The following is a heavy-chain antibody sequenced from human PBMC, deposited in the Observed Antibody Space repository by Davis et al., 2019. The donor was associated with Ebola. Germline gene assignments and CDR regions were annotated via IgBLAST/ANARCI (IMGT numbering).Heavy chain of an antibody. CDR2: IIPIFGTA. Sequence: SVTVSCKASGGTFSSYAISWVRQAPGQGLEWMGGIIPIFGTANYAQKFQGRVTITADESTSTAYMELSSLRSEDTAVYYCATAEGAKGYCSSTSCYNWFDPWGQGTLVTVSS. CDR3: ATAEGAKGYCSSTSCYNWFDP. D-gene: IGHD2-2*01. V-gene: IGHV1-69*13. CDR1: GGTFSSYA. J-gene: IGHJ5*02.